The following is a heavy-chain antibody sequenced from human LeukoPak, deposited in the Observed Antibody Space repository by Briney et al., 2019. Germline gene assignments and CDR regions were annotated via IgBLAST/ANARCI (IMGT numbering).Heavy chain of an antibody. V-gene: IGHV5-51*01. CDR1: GYSFTSYW. Sequence: GESLQISCKGSGYSFTSYWIGWVRLMPGKGLEWMGIIYPGDSDTRYSPSFQGQVTISADKSISTAYLQWSSLKASDTAMYYCARQTYYYDSSGYYRLYYFDYWGQGTLVTVSS. D-gene: IGHD3-22*01. CDR3: ARQTYYYDSSGYYRLYYFDY. J-gene: IGHJ4*02. CDR2: IYPGDSDT.